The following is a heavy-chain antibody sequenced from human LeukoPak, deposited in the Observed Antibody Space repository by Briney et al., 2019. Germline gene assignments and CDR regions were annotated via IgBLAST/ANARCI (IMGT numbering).Heavy chain of an antibody. CDR3: ARGRYCSSTRCYFDY. V-gene: IGHV3-7*01. J-gene: IGHJ4*02. CDR2: TKQGESER. CDR1: GFTFSGYW. Sequence: GGSLRLSCAGSGFTFSGYWMRGVRLAPGKGRERVANTKQGESERDYVDSVKCRSTISRDNAKNSLYLQMNSLRAEDTAVYYCARGRYCSSTRCYFDYWGQGTLVTVSS. D-gene: IGHD2-2*01.